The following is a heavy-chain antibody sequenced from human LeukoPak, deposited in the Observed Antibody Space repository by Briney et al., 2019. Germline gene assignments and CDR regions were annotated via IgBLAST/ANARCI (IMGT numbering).Heavy chain of an antibody. V-gene: IGHV4-61*05. CDR3: ARIGVKFGYRYCLIFFGY. CDR2: IYYSGTT. J-gene: IGHJ4*01. D-gene: IGHD5-18*01. Sequence: SETLSLTCTVSGGSISSSSYYWGWIRQPPGKGLEWIGYIYYSGTTNYNPSLESRVTISVDTSKNQFSLKLSSVTAADTAVYYCARIGVKFGYRYCLIFFGYRGQGTLV. CDR1: GGSISSSSYY.